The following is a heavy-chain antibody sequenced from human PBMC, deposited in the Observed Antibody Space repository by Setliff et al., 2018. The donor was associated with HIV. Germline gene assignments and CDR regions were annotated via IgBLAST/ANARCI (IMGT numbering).Heavy chain of an antibody. J-gene: IGHJ5*02. CDR2: INNDGGKT. CDR3: ARVASGYDYGWLDP. Sequence: GGSLRLSCAASGFIFSSYAMSWVRQAPGKGLVWVSHINNDGGKTTYADSVKGRFTVSRDNAKNTLYLQMNGLRAEDTAVYYCARVASGYDYGWLDPWGQGALVTVSS. CDR1: GFIFSSYA. D-gene: IGHD5-12*01. V-gene: IGHV3-74*03.